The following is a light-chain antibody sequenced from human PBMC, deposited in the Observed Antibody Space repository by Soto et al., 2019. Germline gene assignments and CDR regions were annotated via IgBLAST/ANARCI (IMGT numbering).Light chain of an antibody. CDR3: QVWDSSSDHYV. Sequence: SYELTQPPSVSVAPGQTARITCGGNNIGSKSVHWYQQKPGQAPVLVVYDDSGRPSGIPERFSGSNSGNTGTLTISRVEAGDEAAYYCQVWDSSSDHYVFGTGTKLTVL. CDR2: DDS. CDR1: NIGSKS. V-gene: IGLV3-21*02. J-gene: IGLJ1*01.